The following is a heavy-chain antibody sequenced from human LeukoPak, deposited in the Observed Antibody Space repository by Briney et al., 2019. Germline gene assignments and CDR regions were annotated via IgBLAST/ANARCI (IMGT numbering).Heavy chain of an antibody. V-gene: IGHV3-73*01. Sequence: GGSLRLSCAASGFTLCGSAVHWVRQASGEGVGGGGHIRSKADSHATAYAASVQGRFTISRDDSNNTAYLHMNSLKIEDAAVYFCSRHLYSSAWYEENWGQGTLVTVSS. CDR1: GFTLCGSA. J-gene: IGHJ4*02. CDR3: SRHLYSSAWYEEN. CDR2: IRSKADSHAT. D-gene: IGHD6-19*01.